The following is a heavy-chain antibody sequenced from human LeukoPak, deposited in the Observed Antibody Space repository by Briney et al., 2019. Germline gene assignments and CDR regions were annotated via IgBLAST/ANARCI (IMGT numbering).Heavy chain of an antibody. Sequence: GESLKISCKGSGYSFTSYWIGWVRQMPGKGLEWMGIIYPGDSDTRYSPSFQGQVTISADKSISTAYLQWSSLKASDTAMYYCARSKYYYDSSGYFSDYWGLGTLVTVSS. J-gene: IGHJ4*02. CDR3: ARSKYYYDSSGYFSDY. V-gene: IGHV5-51*01. CDR2: IYPGDSDT. D-gene: IGHD3-22*01. CDR1: GYSFTSYW.